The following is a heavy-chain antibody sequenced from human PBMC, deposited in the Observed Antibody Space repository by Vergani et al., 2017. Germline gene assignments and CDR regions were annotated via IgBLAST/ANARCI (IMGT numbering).Heavy chain of an antibody. J-gene: IGHJ4*02. CDR3: ARDRYYYDSSGYLDY. Sequence: QVQLVESGGGVVPPGRSLRLSCAASGFTFSSYAMHWVRQAPGKGLEWVAVISYDGSNKYYADSVKGRFTISRDNSKNTLYLQMNSLRAEDTAVYYCARDRYYYDSSGYLDYWGQGTLVTVSS. V-gene: IGHV3-30-3*01. CDR2: ISYDGSNK. CDR1: GFTFSSYA. D-gene: IGHD3-22*01.